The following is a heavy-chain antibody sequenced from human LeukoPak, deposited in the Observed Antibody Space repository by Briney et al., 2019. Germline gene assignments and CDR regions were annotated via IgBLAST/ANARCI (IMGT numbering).Heavy chain of an antibody. J-gene: IGHJ4*02. CDR2: ISSGGSYI. V-gene: IGHV3-21*01. CDR1: GFSFSTYS. D-gene: IGHD3-22*01. CDR3: ARDYYDSSGYRSDY. Sequence: GGSLRLSCAASGFSFSTYSMNWVRQAPGKGLEWVSIISSGGSYIYYADSVKGRFTISRDNAKNSLYLQMNNLRVEGTAVYHCARDYYDSSGYRSDYWGQGTLVTVSS.